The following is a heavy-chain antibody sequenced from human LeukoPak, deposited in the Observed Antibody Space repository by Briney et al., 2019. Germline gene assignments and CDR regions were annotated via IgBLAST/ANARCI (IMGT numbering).Heavy chain of an antibody. J-gene: IGHJ5*02. CDR3: ARDGDPYYDFWSGYPKNKYNWFDP. Sequence: PGGSLRLSCAASGFTFSSYSMNWVRQAPGKGLEWVSSISSSSSYIYYADSVKGRFTISRDNAKNSLYLQMNSLRAEDTAVYYCARDGDPYYDFWSGYPKNKYNWFDPWGQGTLVTVSS. CDR1: GFTFSSYS. V-gene: IGHV3-21*01. CDR2: ISSSSSYI. D-gene: IGHD3-3*01.